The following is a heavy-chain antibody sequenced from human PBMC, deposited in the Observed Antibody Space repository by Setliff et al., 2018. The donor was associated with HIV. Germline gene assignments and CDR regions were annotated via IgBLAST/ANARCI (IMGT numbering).Heavy chain of an antibody. J-gene: IGHJ2*01. CDR1: GGSISSGNYY. CDR3: ARCRKGTVITPNWYFDL. Sequence: SETLSLTCTVSGGSISSGNYYWSWIRQPAGKGLECIVHIYASGSTNYNPSLKSRVTISVDTSKTQFSLKLRSVTAADAAVYYCARCRKGTVITPNWYFDLWGRGTLVTVSS. CDR2: IYASGST. V-gene: IGHV4-61*09. D-gene: IGHD4-17*01.